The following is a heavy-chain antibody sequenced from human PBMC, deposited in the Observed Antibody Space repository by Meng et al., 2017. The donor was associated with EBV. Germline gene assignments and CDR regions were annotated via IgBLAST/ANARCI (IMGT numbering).Heavy chain of an antibody. CDR1: GDTVSSCA. D-gene: IGHD1-26*01. CDR2: IIPIFGTA. CDR3: ARDRWEPKGKGWFDP. V-gene: IGHV1-69*06. J-gene: IGHJ5*02. Sequence: QVVQCLSGPAAKSTGASGKGSVKAVGDTVSSCAIIWVRQAPGQGLEWMGGIIPIFGTANYAQKFQGRVTLTADKSTSTAYMELSSLRSEDTAVHYCARDRWEPKGKGWFDPWGQGTLVTVSS.